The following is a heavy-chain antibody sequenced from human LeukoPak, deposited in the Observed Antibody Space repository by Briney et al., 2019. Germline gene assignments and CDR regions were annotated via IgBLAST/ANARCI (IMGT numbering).Heavy chain of an antibody. Sequence: GGSLRLSCAVFGFTFSSHTMHWVRQAPGKGLEWVALISYDGSNNNYADSVKGRFTISRDTSKKTLYLQMNSLRAEDTAVYYCVRDTTMVTTRAFDIWGQGTMVTVSS. CDR3: VRDTTMVTTRAFDI. D-gene: IGHD4-17*01. J-gene: IGHJ3*02. CDR2: ISYDGSNN. CDR1: GFTFSSHT. V-gene: IGHV3-30-3*01.